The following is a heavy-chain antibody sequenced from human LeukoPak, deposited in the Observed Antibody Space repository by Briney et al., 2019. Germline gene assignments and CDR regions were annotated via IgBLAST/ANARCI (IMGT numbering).Heavy chain of an antibody. CDR2: IWYDGSNK. CDR3: ARDHGDGDYLSYFGY. D-gene: IGHD4-17*01. CDR1: GFTFSSYG. J-gene: IGHJ4*02. V-gene: IGHV3-33*01. Sequence: GGSLRLSCAASGFTFSSYGMHWVRQAPGKGLEGVAVIWYDGSNKYYADSVKGRFTISRDNSKNTLYLQMNSLRAEDTAVYYCARDHGDGDYLSYFGYWGQGTLVTVSS.